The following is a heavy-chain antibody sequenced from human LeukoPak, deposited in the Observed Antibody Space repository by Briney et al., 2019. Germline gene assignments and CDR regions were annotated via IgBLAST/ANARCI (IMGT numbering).Heavy chain of an antibody. D-gene: IGHD2-2*01. CDR2: ISRSGSTP. Sequence: GGSLRLSCAGSGFTFSAYDLSWVRQAQGQGLEWVAAISRSGSTPYYTASVKGRFTVSRDNSKNTLFLQMNSLRAGDTAVYYCAKDHDKYQPNWFDPWGQGTLVTVSS. CDR3: AKDHDKYQPNWFDP. V-gene: IGHV3-23*01. CDR1: GFTFSAYD. J-gene: IGHJ5*02.